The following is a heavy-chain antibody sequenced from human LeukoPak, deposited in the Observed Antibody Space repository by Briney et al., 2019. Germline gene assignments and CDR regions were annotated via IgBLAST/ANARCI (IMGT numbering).Heavy chain of an antibody. CDR2: ISYDGSDK. V-gene: IGHV3-30*18. Sequence: GGSLRLSCAASGFTFSSYGMHWVRQAPGKGLEWVAVISYDGSDKYYADSVKGRFTISRDNSKNTLYLQMNSLRAEDTAVYYCAKVRVYYDFWSGLDYWGQGTLVTVSS. CDR3: AKVRVYYDFWSGLDY. D-gene: IGHD3-3*01. CDR1: GFTFSSYG. J-gene: IGHJ4*02.